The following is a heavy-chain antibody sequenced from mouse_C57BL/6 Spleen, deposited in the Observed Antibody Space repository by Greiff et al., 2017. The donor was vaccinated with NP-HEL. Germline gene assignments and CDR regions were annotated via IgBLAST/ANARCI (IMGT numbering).Heavy chain of an antibody. V-gene: IGHV1-64*01. CDR3: ARKRGYEDAMDY. CDR2: IHPNSGST. D-gene: IGHD2-3*01. Sequence: VQLQQSGAELVKPGASVKLSCKASGYTFTSYWMHWVKQRPGQGLEWIGMIHPNSGSTNYNEKFKSKATLTVDKSSSTAYMQLSSLTSEDSAVYYCARKRGYEDAMDYWGQGTSVTVSS. CDR1: GYTFTSYW. J-gene: IGHJ4*01.